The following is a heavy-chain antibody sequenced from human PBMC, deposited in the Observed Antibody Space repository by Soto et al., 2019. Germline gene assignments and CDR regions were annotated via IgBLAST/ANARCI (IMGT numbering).Heavy chain of an antibody. CDR1: GGSISSGGYY. J-gene: IGHJ4*02. CDR3: AGLSGYSYLVQNDY. CDR2: IYYSGST. V-gene: IGHV4-31*03. Sequence: PSGTLSLTCTVSGGSISSGGYYWSWIRQHPGKGLEWIGYIYYSGSTYYNPSLKSRVTISVDTSKNQFSLKLSSVTAADTAVYYCAGLSGYSYLVQNDYWGQGTLVTVSS. D-gene: IGHD5-18*01.